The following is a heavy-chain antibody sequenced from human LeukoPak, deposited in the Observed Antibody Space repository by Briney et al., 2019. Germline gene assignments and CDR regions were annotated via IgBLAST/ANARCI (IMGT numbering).Heavy chain of an antibody. CDR3: ARGMATTYFDY. V-gene: IGHV3-48*03. CDR1: GFTFSSYE. CDR2: ISSSGSTI. D-gene: IGHD5-24*01. Sequence: GGSLRLSCAASGFTFSSYEMNWVRQAPGKGLEWVSYISSSGSTIYYADSVKGRFTISRDNAENSLHLQMNSLRAGDTAVYYCARGMATTYFDYWGQGTLVTVSS. J-gene: IGHJ4*02.